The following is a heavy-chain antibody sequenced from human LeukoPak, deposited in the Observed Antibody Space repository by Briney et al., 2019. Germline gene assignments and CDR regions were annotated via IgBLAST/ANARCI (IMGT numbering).Heavy chain of an antibody. D-gene: IGHD3-3*01. Sequence: GRSLRLSCAVSGFTFEDYAMHWVRQAPGKGLDWVAAISWNSGSINYADSVKGQFTISRDDSKNTLYLQMNSLRAEDTAVYYCAKLPNYDFWSGSPYYFDYWGQGTLVTVSS. V-gene: IGHV3-9*01. CDR3: AKLPNYDFWSGSPYYFDY. CDR1: GFTFEDYA. CDR2: ISWNSGSI. J-gene: IGHJ4*02.